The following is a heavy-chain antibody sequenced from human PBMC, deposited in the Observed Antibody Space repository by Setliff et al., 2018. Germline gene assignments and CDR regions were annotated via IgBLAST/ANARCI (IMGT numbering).Heavy chain of an antibody. CDR1: GGSISSSNYY. CDR3: ARILGYCSGGSCYVPY. V-gene: IGHV4-39*07. D-gene: IGHD2-15*01. CDR2: IYYGGSA. J-gene: IGHJ4*02. Sequence: SETLSLTCTVSGGSISSSNYYWGWIRQPPGKGLEWIGNIYYGGSAYYNPSLKSRVTISVDASKNQFSLKLSSVTAADTAMYYCARILGYCSGGSCYVPYWGQGTLVTVSS.